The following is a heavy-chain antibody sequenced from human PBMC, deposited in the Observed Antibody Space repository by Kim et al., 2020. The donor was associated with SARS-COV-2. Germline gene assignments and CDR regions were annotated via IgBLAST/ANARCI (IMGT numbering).Heavy chain of an antibody. CDR2: ISSSSSYI. CDR3: ATYDSSGYYRGDTDFDY. D-gene: IGHD3-22*01. Sequence: GGSLRLSCAASGFTFSSYSMNWVRQAPGKGLEWVSSISSSSSYIYYADSVKGRFTISRDNAKNSLYLQMNSLRAEDTAVYYCATYDSSGYYRGDTDFDYWGQGTLVTVSS. V-gene: IGHV3-21*01. CDR1: GFTFSSYS. J-gene: IGHJ4*02.